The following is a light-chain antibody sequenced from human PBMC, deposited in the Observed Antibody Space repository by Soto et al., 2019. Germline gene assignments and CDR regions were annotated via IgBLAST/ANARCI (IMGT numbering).Light chain of an antibody. V-gene: IGKV3-20*01. CDR1: QSVSNNY. Sequence: EIVLMQSPGTLSLSPGERATLSCRASQSVSNNYVAWYQQKPGQAPRLLIAGASSRATRIPDRFSSSGSGTDFTLTISRREPEDFAVYYCKQYGTSPPLTFGGGTKVEIK. J-gene: IGKJ4*01. CDR3: KQYGTSPPLT. CDR2: GAS.